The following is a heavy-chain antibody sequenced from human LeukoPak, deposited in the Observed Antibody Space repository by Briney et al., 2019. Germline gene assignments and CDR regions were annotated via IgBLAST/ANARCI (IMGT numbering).Heavy chain of an antibody. CDR2: INPNSGGT. J-gene: IGHJ6*03. CDR3: ARGGLGIAAAGNGYYYYYYMDV. CDR1: GYTFTGYY. Sequence: ASVRVSCKASGYTFTGYYMHWVRQAPGQGLEWMGWINPNSGGTNYAQKSQGRVTITRDTSISTAYMELSRLRSDDTAVYYCARGGLGIAAAGNGYYYYYYMDVWGKGTTVTVSS. V-gene: IGHV1-2*02. D-gene: IGHD6-13*01.